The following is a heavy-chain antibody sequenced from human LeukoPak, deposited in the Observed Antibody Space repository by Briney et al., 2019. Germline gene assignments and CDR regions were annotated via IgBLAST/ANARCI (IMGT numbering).Heavy chain of an antibody. Sequence: GASVKVSCKASGYIFTSYYMHWVRQAPGQGLEWMGIINPSGGSTSYAQKFQGRVTMTRDMSTSTVYMELSSLRSEDTAVYYCARGGRVVMITFGGVTHNDAFDIWGQGTMVTVSS. CDR2: INPSGGST. J-gene: IGHJ3*02. D-gene: IGHD3-16*01. V-gene: IGHV1-46*01. CDR1: GYIFTSYY. CDR3: ARGGRVVMITFGGVTHNDAFDI.